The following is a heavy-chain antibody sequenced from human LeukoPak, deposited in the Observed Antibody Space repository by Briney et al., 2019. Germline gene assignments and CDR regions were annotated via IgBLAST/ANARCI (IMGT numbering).Heavy chain of an antibody. CDR1: GYTFTSYG. CDR2: ISAYNGNT. J-gene: IGHJ4*02. D-gene: IGHD5-18*01. CDR3: ARGLPESGYSYGYGSYYLDY. Sequence: ASVKVSCKASGYTFTSYGISWVRQAPGQGLEWMGWISAYNGNTNYAQKLQGRVTMTTDTSTSTAYMELRSLRSDDTAVYYCARGLPESGYSYGYGSYYLDYWGQGTLVTVSS. V-gene: IGHV1-18*01.